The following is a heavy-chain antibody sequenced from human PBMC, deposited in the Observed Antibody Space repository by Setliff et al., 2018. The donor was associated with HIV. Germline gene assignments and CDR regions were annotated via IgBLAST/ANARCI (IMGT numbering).Heavy chain of an antibody. CDR2: FDPEDGNT. CDR1: GDTLSELS. Sequence: GASVKVSCKVSGDTLSELSMHWVRQAPGKGLEWMGGFDPEDGNTMYAQKFQGRVTMTEDTSTDTAYMELSSLRSEDTAVYYCATGGPLHIVVLPSAKGTTPIYTLDSWGQGTLVTVSS. V-gene: IGHV1-24*01. CDR3: ATGGPLHIVVLPSAKGTTPIYTLDS. D-gene: IGHD2-2*01. J-gene: IGHJ4*02.